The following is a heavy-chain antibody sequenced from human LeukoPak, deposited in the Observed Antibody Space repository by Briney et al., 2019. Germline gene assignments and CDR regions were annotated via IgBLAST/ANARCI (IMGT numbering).Heavy chain of an antibody. Sequence: ASVKVSCKASGYTFTGYYMHWVRQAPGQGLEWMGWINPNSGGTNYAQKFQGRVTMTRDTSISTAYMELSRLRSDDTAVYYCARGLPDCSSTSCYIDYYYYYMDVWGKGTTVTVSS. CDR3: ARGLPDCSSTSCYIDYYYYYMDV. CDR2: INPNSGGT. D-gene: IGHD2-2*02. CDR1: GYTFTGYY. V-gene: IGHV1-2*02. J-gene: IGHJ6*03.